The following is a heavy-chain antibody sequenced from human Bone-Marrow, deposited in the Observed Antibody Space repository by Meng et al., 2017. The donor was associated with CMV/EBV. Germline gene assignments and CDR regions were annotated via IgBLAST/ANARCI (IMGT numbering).Heavy chain of an antibody. V-gene: IGHV1-69*05. CDR2: IIPIFGTA. CDR1: AGTFSSYA. D-gene: IGHD7-27*01. J-gene: IGHJ3*02. Sequence: SVKVSCKASAGTFSSYAISWVRQAPGQGLEWMGGIIPIFGTANYAQKFQGRVTITTDESTSTAYMELSSLRSEDTAVYYGARASNWGWGLNAFDIWGQGTMVTVSS. CDR3: ARASNWGWGLNAFDI.